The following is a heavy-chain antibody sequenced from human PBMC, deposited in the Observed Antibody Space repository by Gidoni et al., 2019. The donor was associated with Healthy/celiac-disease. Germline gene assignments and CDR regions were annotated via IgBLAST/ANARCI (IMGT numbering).Heavy chain of an antibody. D-gene: IGHD3-22*01. CDR3: ARDAVDYYYDSSGYYHFGAFDI. Sequence: QVQLQESGPGLVKPSENLSLTCTVSGGPISSYYWSWIRQPPGKGLEWIGYIYYSGSTNYNPSLKSRVTISVDTSKNQFSLKLSSVTAADTAVYYCARDAVDYYYDSSGYYHFGAFDIWGQGTMVTVSS. CDR1: GGPISSYY. J-gene: IGHJ3*02. V-gene: IGHV4-59*01. CDR2: IYYSGST.